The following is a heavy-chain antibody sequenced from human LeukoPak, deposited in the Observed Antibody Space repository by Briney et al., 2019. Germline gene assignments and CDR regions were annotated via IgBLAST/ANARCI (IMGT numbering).Heavy chain of an antibody. Sequence: SETLSLTCAVYGGSFSGYYWSWIRQPPGKGLEWIGEINRSGSTNYNPSLKSRVTISVDTSKNQFSLKLSSVTAADTAVYYCARGRPYSSSSYYYYYCTDVWGKGTTVTVSS. CDR3: ARGRPYSSSSYYYYYCTDV. J-gene: IGHJ6*03. CDR1: GGSFSGYY. V-gene: IGHV4-34*01. D-gene: IGHD6-6*01. CDR2: INRSGST.